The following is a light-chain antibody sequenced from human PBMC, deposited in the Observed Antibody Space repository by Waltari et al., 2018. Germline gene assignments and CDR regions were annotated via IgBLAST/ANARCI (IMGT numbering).Light chain of an antibody. CDR3: QQYNNWPPYI. Sequence: ETVMTQSPSTLSLSPGDRATLSCRASQSVSTNLAWYQKKPGQAPRLLIYGASIRATGIPARVSGRGAGTEFTLTISSLQSEDFAVYYCQQYNNWPPYIFGQGSQLEI. V-gene: IGKV3-15*01. CDR1: QSVSTN. CDR2: GAS. J-gene: IGKJ2*01.